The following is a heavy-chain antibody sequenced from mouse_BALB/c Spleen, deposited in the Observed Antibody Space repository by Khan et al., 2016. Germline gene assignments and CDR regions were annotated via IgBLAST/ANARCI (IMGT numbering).Heavy chain of an antibody. CDR2: INTETGEP. Sequence: QIQLVQSGPELKKPGETVKISCKASGYTFTDYSMHWVRQAPGKGLKWMGWINTETGEPTYADDFKGRFAFSLETSASTAYLQLNNLKNEDTATCFCASGSHVGNIYPFAYWGQGTLVTVSA. CDR1: GYTFTDYS. D-gene: IGHD1-1*01. J-gene: IGHJ3*01. V-gene: IGHV9-2-1*01. CDR3: ASGSHVGNIYPFAY.